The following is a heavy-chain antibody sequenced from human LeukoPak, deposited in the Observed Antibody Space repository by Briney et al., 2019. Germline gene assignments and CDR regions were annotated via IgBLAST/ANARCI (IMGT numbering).Heavy chain of an antibody. D-gene: IGHD1-26*01. V-gene: IGHV3-21*01. Sequence: GGSLRLSCAASGFTFSSYSMNWVRQAPGKGLEWVSSISSSSSYIYYADSVKARFTISRDNAKNSLYLQMNSLRAEDTAVYYCARVLVGSGIDYWGQGTLVTVSS. CDR2: ISSSSSYI. CDR3: ARVLVGSGIDY. CDR1: GFTFSSYS. J-gene: IGHJ4*02.